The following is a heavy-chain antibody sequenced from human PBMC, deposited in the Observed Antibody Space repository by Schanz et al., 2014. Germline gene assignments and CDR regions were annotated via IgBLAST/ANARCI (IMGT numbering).Heavy chain of an antibody. CDR2: IIPSLGLA. CDR3: AREVGLYDRGWFDP. CDR1: GYTFTSDS. Sequence: QVQLVQSGAEVKKPGASVKVSCKASGYTFTSDSMHWVRQAPGQGLEWMGRIIPSLGLAKYEQKFQDKVTITADKSSDTAYMELSSLRSEDTAVYYCAREVGLYDRGWFDPWGQGILVTVSS. V-gene: IGHV1-69*09. J-gene: IGHJ5*02. D-gene: IGHD3-22*01.